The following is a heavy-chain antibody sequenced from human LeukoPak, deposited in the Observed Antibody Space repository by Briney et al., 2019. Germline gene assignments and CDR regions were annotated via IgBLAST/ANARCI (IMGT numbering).Heavy chain of an antibody. D-gene: IGHD6-13*01. Sequence: SETLSLTCTVSGGSISSYYWSWIRQPPGKGLEWIGYIYYSGSTNYNPSLKSRVTISVDTSKNQFSLKLSSVTAADTAVYYCARGRIAAADPDYYYYYYMGVWGKGTTVTVSS. CDR1: GGSISSYY. CDR2: IYYSGST. CDR3: ARGRIAAADPDYYYYYYMGV. J-gene: IGHJ6*03. V-gene: IGHV4-59*01.